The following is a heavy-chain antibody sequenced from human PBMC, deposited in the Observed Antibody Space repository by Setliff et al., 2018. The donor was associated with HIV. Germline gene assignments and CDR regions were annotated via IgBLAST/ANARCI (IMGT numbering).Heavy chain of an antibody. V-gene: IGHV1-8*02. J-gene: IGHJ6*03. Sequence: ASVKVSCKASGYTFTSYDINWVRQTTGQGLEWMGWMNPNSGNTGYAQKFQGRVTMTRNTSISTAYMELSSLRSEDTAVYYCARAQQQLVLPSFYYYYYMDVWGKGTTVTVSS. CDR1: GYTFTSYD. CDR3: ARAQQQLVLPSFYYYYYMDV. CDR2: MNPNSGNT. D-gene: IGHD6-13*01.